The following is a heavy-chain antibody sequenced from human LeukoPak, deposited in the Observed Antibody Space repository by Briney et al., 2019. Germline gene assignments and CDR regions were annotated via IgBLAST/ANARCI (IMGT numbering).Heavy chain of an antibody. CDR2: ISGSGGST. Sequence: PGGSLRLSCAASGFTFSSYAMSWVRQAPGKGLEWVSAISGSGGSTYYADSVKGRFTISRDNSKNTLYLKMNSLRAEDTAVYYCAKFSPEDDFWSGYLSGGAFDIWGQGTMVTVSS. V-gene: IGHV3-23*01. CDR3: AKFSPEDDFWSGYLSGGAFDI. CDR1: GFTFSSYA. J-gene: IGHJ3*02. D-gene: IGHD3-3*01.